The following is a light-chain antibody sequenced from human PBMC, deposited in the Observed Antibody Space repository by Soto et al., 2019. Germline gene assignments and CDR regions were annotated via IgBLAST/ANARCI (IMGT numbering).Light chain of an antibody. J-gene: IGKJ5*01. CDR2: SAS. CDR3: QQYGSSPPIT. CDR1: QSVSSSY. Sequence: EIVLTQSPGTLSLSPGERATLSCRASQSVSSSYLAWYQQKPGQAPSLLIYSASSRATGIPDRFSGSGSGTDFTLTIGRLEPEDFAVYYCQQYGSSPPITFGQGTRLEIK. V-gene: IGKV3-20*01.